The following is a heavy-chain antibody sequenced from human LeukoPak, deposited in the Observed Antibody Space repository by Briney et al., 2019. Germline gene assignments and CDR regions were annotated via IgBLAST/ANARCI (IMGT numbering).Heavy chain of an antibody. CDR3: TRDLGY. D-gene: IGHD7-27*01. CDR1: GYTFTDNY. J-gene: IGHJ4*02. CDR2: NNPKSGGT. Sequence: ASVKVSCKASGYTFTDNYIHWVRQAPGQGLEWMGRNNPKSGGTMYAQRFQSRVTMTRDTSISTAYMELSSLRSDDTAVYYCTRDLGYWGQGTLVTVSS. V-gene: IGHV1-2*06.